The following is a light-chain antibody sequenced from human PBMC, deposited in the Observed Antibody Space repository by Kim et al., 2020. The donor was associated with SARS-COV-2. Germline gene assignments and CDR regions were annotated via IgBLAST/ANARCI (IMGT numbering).Light chain of an antibody. CDR1: SANVGSDT. CDR3: AAWDDSRNGPV. Sequence: GQRVTISCAVSSANVGSDTVDWYQHLPAAAPQLLIYNNNQRPSGVPDRFSAAKSGDSASPATSGLQSEDEADDYCAAWDDSRNGPVFGGGTKLTVL. CDR2: NNN. V-gene: IGLV1-44*01. J-gene: IGLJ3*02.